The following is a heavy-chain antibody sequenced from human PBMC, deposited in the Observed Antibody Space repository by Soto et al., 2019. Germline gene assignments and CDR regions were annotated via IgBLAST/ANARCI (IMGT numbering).Heavy chain of an antibody. CDR3: ARVPYYDILTGYHYYYYGMDV. J-gene: IGHJ6*02. CDR2: IYYSGST. CDR1: GGSISSYY. D-gene: IGHD3-9*01. V-gene: IGHV4-59*01. Sequence: SETLSLTCTVSGGSISSYYWSWIRQPPGKGLEWIGYIYYSGSTNYNPSLKSRVTISVDTSKNQFSLKLSSVTAADTAVYYCARVPYYDILTGYHYYYYGMDVWGQGTTVTVSS.